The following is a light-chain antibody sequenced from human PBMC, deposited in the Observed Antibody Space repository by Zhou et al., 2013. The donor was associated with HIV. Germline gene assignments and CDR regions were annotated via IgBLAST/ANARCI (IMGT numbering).Light chain of an antibody. Sequence: DIQMTQSPSSLSASVGDRVTITCRASQSINNYLNWYQQKPGKAPKLLIYDASNLETGVPPRFSGSGSGTDFTFTISSLQSEDIATYYCQQYDNLPFPFGPGTKVDIK. CDR2: DAS. V-gene: IGKV1-33*01. CDR1: QSINNY. J-gene: IGKJ3*01. CDR3: QQYDNLPFP.